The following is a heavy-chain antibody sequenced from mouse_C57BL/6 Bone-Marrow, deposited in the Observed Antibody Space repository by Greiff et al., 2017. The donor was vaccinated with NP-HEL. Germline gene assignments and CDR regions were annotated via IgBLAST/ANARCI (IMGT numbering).Heavy chain of an antibody. D-gene: IGHD2-4*01. CDR1: GYTFTSYW. CDR3: ARDDYEWFAY. Sequence: QVQLQQPGAELVKPGASVKLSCKASGYTFTSYWMQWVKQRPGQGLEWIGEIDPSDSYTNYNQKFKGKATLTVDTSSSTAYMQLSSLTSEDSAVYYCARDDYEWFAYWGQVTLVTVSA. CDR2: IDPSDSYT. J-gene: IGHJ3*01. V-gene: IGHV1-50*01.